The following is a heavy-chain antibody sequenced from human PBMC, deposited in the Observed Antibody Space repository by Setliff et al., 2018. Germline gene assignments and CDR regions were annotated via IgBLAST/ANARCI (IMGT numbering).Heavy chain of an antibody. D-gene: IGHD3-10*01. J-gene: IGHJ6*03. CDR1: GYTFTSYA. CDR2: INTNTGNP. Sequence: ASVKVSCKASGYTFTSYAVNWVRQAPGQGLEWMGWINTNTGNPTYVQGFTGRFVFSLDTSVSTAYLQISSLKAEDTAVYYCARAGRFGTVVYKGDYYMDVWGKGTTVTVSS. CDR3: ARAGRFGTVVYKGDYYMDV. V-gene: IGHV7-4-1*02.